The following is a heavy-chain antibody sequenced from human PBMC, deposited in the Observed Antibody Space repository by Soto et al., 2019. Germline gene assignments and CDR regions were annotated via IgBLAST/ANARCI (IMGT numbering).Heavy chain of an antibody. Sequence: QVQLVESGGGVVQPGRSLRLSCAASGFTFSSYGMHWVRQAPGKGLEWVAVISYDGSNKYYADSVKGRFTISRDNSKNTLYLQMNSLRAEDTAVYYCAKFRLNLDYWYFDLWGRGTLVTVSS. CDR3: AKFRLNLDYWYFDL. V-gene: IGHV3-30*18. J-gene: IGHJ2*01. CDR2: ISYDGSNK. D-gene: IGHD6-6*01. CDR1: GFTFSSYG.